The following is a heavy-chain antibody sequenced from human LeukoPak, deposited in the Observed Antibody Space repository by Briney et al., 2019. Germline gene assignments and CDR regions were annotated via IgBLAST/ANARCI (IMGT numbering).Heavy chain of an antibody. CDR1: GITLSNYG. D-gene: IGHD3-22*01. Sequence: PGGSLRLSCAVSGITLSNYGMSWVRPAPGKGLEWVAGITGSGGGTNYADSVKGRFTISGDNPKNTLYLQMNSLRAEDTAVYFCAKRGVVIRVILVGFHKEAYYFDSWGQGALVTVSS. J-gene: IGHJ4*02. CDR3: AKRGVVIRVILVGFHKEAYYFDS. V-gene: IGHV3-23*01. CDR2: ITGSGGGT.